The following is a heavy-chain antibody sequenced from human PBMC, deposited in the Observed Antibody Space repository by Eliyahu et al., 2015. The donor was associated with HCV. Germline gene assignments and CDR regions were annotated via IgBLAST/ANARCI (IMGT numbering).Heavy chain of an antibody. CDR1: GSSIXSGGNY. CDR2: IYYIGTT. V-gene: IGHV4-31*03. D-gene: IGHD2-2*01. CDR3: ARGYCSGTSCYYFDY. J-gene: IGHJ4*02. Sequence: QVQLQESGPGLVRPSQTLSLTCTVXGSSIXSGGNYWXWIRQHPGXGLEWIGYIYYIGTTYYNPSLKSRVTISLVTSKNQFSLNLSSVTAADTAVYYCARGYCSGTSCYYFDYWGQGTLVTVSS.